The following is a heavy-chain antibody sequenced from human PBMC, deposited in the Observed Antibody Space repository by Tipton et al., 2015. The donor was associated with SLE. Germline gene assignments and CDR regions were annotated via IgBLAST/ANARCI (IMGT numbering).Heavy chain of an antibody. CDR1: GFTFSNYD. J-gene: IGHJ4*02. V-gene: IGHV3-48*03. Sequence: SLRLSCAASGFTFSNYDMSWVRQAPGMGLQWVSYISSSGSSVYYADSAKSRFTVSRDNAKNSLYLQMSSLRAEDAAAYYCARAAYEYFDYWGQGTLVTVSS. D-gene: IGHD2/OR15-2a*01. CDR3: ARAAYEYFDY. CDR2: ISSSGSSV.